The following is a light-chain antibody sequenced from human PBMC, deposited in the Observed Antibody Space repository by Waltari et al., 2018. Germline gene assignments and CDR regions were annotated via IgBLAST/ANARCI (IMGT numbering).Light chain of an antibody. CDR2: GAS. J-gene: IGKJ4*01. Sequence: EIVLTQSPGTLSVWPGERVTVSCRASQTITGSWLTWYHQKPGQAPRLLIYGASNRAPGIPDRFSGSGSGTDFTLTISRLEPEDSAVYYCQQYDGSVVTFGGGTKVEIK. CDR3: QQYDGSVVT. CDR1: QTITGSW. V-gene: IGKV3-20*01.